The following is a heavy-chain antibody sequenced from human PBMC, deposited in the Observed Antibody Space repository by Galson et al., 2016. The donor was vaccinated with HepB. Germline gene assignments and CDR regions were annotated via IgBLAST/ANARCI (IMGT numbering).Heavy chain of an antibody. CDR3: ALPNWITTIAVGWFDY. Sequence: SLRLSCAASGFAFDRRALSWVRQAPGNRLEWVSVIISAGDITYYADSVKGRFTISRDNSKNTLYLQMDSLRAEDTAIYYCALPNWITTIAVGWFDYWGQGTLVTVSS. CDR2: IISAGDIT. D-gene: IGHD3-22*01. CDR1: GFAFDRRA. V-gene: IGHV3-23*01. J-gene: IGHJ5*01.